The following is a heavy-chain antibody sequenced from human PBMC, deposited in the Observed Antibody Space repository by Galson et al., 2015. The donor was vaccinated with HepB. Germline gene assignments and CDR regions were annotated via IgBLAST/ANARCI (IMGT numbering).Heavy chain of an antibody. D-gene: IGHD2-15*01. V-gene: IGHV3-9*01. CDR1: EFFFDDNP. Sequence: SLRLSCAGSEFFFDDNPMHWVRQTPGRGLEWVAGISWTSDKIAYADSVKGRFTIPRDNAEKSLSLEMKNLGPEDTAMYYCARGDCSGPICYIKSWGQGILVTVSS. CDR3: ARGDCSGPICYIKS. J-gene: IGHJ4*02. CDR2: ISWTSDKI.